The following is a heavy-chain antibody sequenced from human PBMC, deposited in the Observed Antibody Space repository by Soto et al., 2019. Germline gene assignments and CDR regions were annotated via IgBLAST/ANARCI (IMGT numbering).Heavy chain of an antibody. CDR3: ASLRAYDFWSGYYPPPFDF. CDR2: ISGSGGST. D-gene: IGHD3-3*01. V-gene: IGHV3-23*01. CDR1: GFTFSSYA. J-gene: IGHJ4*02. Sequence: GGSLRLSCAASGFTFSSYAMSWVRQAPGKGLEWVSAISGSGGSTYYADSVKGRFTISRDNSKNTLYLQMNSLRAEDTAVYYCASLRAYDFWSGYYPPPFDFWGQGTLVTVSS.